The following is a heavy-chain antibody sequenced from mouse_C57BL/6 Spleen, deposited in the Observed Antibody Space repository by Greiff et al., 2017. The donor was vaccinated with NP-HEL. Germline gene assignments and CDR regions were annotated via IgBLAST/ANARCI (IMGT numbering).Heavy chain of an antibody. D-gene: IGHD2-13*01. CDR2: IHPNSGST. J-gene: IGHJ4*01. Sequence: QVQLQQPGAELVKPGASVKLSCKASGYTFTSYWMHWVKQRPGQGLEWIGMIHPNSGSTNYNEKFKSKATLTVDKSSSTAYMQLSSLTSEDSAVYYCASEWGDCDYDGDDFAMDYWGQGTSVTVSS. CDR1: GYTFTSYW. CDR3: ASEWGDCDYDGDDFAMDY. V-gene: IGHV1-64*01.